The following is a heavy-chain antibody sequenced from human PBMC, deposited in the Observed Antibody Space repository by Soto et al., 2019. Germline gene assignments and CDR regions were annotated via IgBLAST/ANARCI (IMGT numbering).Heavy chain of an antibody. Sequence: GGSLRLSCAASGFTFSSYGMHWVRQAPGKGLEWVAVISYDGSNKYYADSVKGRFTISRDNSKNTLYLQMNSLRAEDTAVYYCAKGSYSYDSSGHFXYWGQGTLVTVSS. CDR3: AKGSYSYDSSGHFXY. D-gene: IGHD3-22*01. CDR1: GFTFSSYG. V-gene: IGHV3-30*18. J-gene: IGHJ4*02. CDR2: ISYDGSNK.